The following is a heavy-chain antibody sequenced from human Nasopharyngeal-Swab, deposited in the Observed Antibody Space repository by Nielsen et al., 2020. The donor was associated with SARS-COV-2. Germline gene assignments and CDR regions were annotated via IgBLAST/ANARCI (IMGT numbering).Heavy chain of an antibody. CDR2: IYYSGST. V-gene: IGHV4-39*07. CDR3: ARDLKGEQWLVKGGYYGMDV. D-gene: IGHD6-19*01. CDR1: GGSISSSSYY. J-gene: IGHJ6*02. Sequence: SETLSLTCTVSGGSISSSSYYWGWIRQPPGKGLEWIGSIYYSGSTNYNPSLKSRATISVDTSKNQFSLKLSSVTAADTAVYYCARDLKGEQWLVKGGYYGMDVWGQGTTVTVSS.